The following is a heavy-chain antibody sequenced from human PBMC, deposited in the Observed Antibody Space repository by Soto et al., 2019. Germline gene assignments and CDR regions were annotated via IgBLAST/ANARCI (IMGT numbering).Heavy chain of an antibody. V-gene: IGHV3-48*02. CDR3: ARTAYNWNDEFDY. CDR1: EFTFSSSA. Sequence: GGSLRLSCAASEFTFSSSAMSWVRQAPGKGLEWVSYISSSSSTIYYADSVKGRFTISRDNAKNSLYLQMNSLRDEDTAVYYCARTAYNWNDEFDYWGQGTLVTVSS. D-gene: IGHD1-1*01. J-gene: IGHJ4*02. CDR2: ISSSSSTI.